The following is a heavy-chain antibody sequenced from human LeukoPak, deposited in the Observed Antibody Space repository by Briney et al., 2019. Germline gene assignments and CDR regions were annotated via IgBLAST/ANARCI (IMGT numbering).Heavy chain of an antibody. CDR1: GFTFSDYW. CDR3: ARDRGPRTGFMVREAYDY. J-gene: IGHJ4*02. CDR2: INTDGSIT. Sequence: GGSLRLSCAASGFTFSDYWIHWVRQAPGKGLVWVSRINTDGSITNYADSVKGRFSISRDNAKNTLYLRMSSLRAEDTAVYYCARDRGPRTGFMVREAYDYWGQGTLVTVSS. V-gene: IGHV3-74*01. D-gene: IGHD3-10*01.